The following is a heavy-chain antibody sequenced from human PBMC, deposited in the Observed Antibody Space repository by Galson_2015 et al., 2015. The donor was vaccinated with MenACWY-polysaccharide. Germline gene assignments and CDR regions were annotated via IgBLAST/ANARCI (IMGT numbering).Heavy chain of an antibody. D-gene: IGHD6-19*01. CDR1: GYTFTSYD. V-gene: IGHV1-8*01. CDR3: ARGRRDTAVAATAAFFLDY. Sequence: SVKVSCKASGYTFTSYDINWVRQATGQGLEWMGWMSPNTAKTGYPQKFQGRVTMTRNTSISTAYMELSSLTSEDTAVYYCARGRRDTAVAATAAFFLDYWGQGILVTVSS. CDR2: MSPNTAKT. J-gene: IGHJ4*02.